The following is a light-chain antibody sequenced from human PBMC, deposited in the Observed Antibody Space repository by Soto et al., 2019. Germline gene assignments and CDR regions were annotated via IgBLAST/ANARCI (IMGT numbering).Light chain of an antibody. CDR1: QSISSY. J-gene: IGKJ3*01. V-gene: IGKV3-11*01. CDR2: DAS. Sequence: EIVLTQSPATLSLSPGERATLSCRASQSISSYLAWYQQKPDQAPRLLIYDASNRATGIPARFSGSGSGTDFTLTINNLEPEDFAVYYCHQRSTWPFTFGPGTKVDIK. CDR3: HQRSTWPFT.